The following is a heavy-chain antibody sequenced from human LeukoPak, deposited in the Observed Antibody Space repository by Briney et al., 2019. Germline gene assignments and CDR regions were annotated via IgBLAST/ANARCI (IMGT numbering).Heavy chain of an antibody. CDR2: ISSSDSTI. Sequence: GGSLXLSCAAPGFTFSDYYMSWIRQAPGKGLEWVSYISSSDSTIYYADSVKGRFTISRDNAKNSLCLQMNSLRAEDTAVYYCARGHSSDWLPDWGQGTLVTVSS. CDR3: ARGHSSDWLPD. J-gene: IGHJ4*02. D-gene: IGHD6-19*01. V-gene: IGHV3-11*01. CDR1: GFTFSDYY.